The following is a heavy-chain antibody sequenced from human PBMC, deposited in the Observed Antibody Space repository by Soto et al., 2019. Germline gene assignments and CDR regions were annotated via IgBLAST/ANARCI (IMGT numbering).Heavy chain of an antibody. Sequence: SETLSLTCTVSGGSISSGGYYWSWIRQHPGKGLEWIGYIYYSGSTYYNPSLKSRVTISVDTSKNQFSLKLSSVTAADTAVYYCARCLNIVVVVAATHAFDIWGQGTMVTVSS. D-gene: IGHD2-15*01. J-gene: IGHJ3*02. CDR2: IYYSGST. CDR3: ARCLNIVVVVAATHAFDI. CDR1: GGSISSGGYY. V-gene: IGHV4-31*03.